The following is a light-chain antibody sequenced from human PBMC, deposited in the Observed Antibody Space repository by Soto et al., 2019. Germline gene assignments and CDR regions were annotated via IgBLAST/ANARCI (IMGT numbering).Light chain of an antibody. V-gene: IGKV3-20*01. CDR2: GAS. CDR3: QHYDSSPYT. J-gene: IGKJ2*01. CDR1: ESLSGSY. Sequence: EIVLTQSPCTLSLSPGERVTLSCRSSESLSGSYLAWYQQKPGQAPRLLIHGASSRATGIPDRFSGSGSGTDFTLTISRLEPEDFALHYCQHYDSSPYTFGQGTKVDIK.